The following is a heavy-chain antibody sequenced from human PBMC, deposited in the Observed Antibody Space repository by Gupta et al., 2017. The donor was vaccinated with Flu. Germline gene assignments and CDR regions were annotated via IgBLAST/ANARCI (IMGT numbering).Heavy chain of an antibody. CDR1: GYTFTSHY. D-gene: IGHD1-26*01. J-gene: IGHJ4*02. CDR3: ARVNNVGSFTFFDV. Sequence: QVQLVQSGAEMKKPGASVKVSCKASGYTFTSHYIHWLRQAPGHGLEWMGRINPSGESTTYAPKFQGRLSMTGDTSTSSSYMELSSLRSEDTAVFYCARVNNVGSFTFFDVWGQGTLVTVTS. CDR2: INPSGEST. V-gene: IGHV1-46*01.